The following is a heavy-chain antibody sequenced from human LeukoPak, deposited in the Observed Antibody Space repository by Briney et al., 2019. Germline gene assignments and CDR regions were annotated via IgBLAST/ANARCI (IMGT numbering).Heavy chain of an antibody. Sequence: KAGGSLRLSCAAPGNYWMHWVRQAPGKGLEWVGRIKSKADGETIDYAAPVKGRFTFSRDDSKNMLYLQMNSLKSEDTAVYYCSTLTSRGLSDSWGQGTLVTVSS. CDR1: GNYW. V-gene: IGHV3-15*07. D-gene: IGHD1-20*01. CDR2: IKSKADGETI. J-gene: IGHJ4*02. CDR3: STLTSRGLSDS.